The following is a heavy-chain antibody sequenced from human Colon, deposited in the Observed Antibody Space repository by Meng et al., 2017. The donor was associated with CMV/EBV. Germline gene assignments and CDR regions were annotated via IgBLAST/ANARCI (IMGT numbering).Heavy chain of an antibody. D-gene: IGHD6-13*01. CDR2: IIPMFGSP. J-gene: IGHJ5*02. V-gene: IGHV1-69*12. CDR3: ARGKQAGFDL. Sequence: VPLGQSGDKVKEPGSSVKVSCKASGGTFDTSTFNWVRQAPGQGLEWMGGIIPMFGSPSYSQKFRGRVTITADELEVNSLRSEDTAVYYCARGKQAGFDLWGQGTLVTVSS. CDR1: GGTFDTST.